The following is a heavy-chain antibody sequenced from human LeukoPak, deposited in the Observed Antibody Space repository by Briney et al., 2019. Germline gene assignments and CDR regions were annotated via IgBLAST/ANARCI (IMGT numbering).Heavy chain of an antibody. CDR1: GYSFTNYW. CDR2: IYPGDSDT. V-gene: IGHV5-51*01. J-gene: IGHJ6*03. Sequence: GESLKISCKGSGYSFTNYWIAWVRQMPGKGLAWTGIIYPGDSDTRYSPSFQGQVTISADKSISTAYLQWSSLEASDTAMYYCARNVPTYYYYYMDVWGKGTTVTVSS. D-gene: IGHD2-2*01. CDR3: ARNVPTYYYYYMDV.